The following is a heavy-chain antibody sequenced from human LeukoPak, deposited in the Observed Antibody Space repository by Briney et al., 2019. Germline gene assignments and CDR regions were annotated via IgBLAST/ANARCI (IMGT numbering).Heavy chain of an antibody. V-gene: IGHV4-4*07. J-gene: IGHJ3*02. D-gene: IGHD6-19*01. CDR2: IYTSGSN. Sequence: SETLPLTCTASSGSIISSYWSWFRRPAAEGREGIGRIYTSGSNNYNPSLKSRVTMSVDTSKNQFSLKLSSVTAADTAVYYCARDRLGTDAFDIWGQGTMVTVSS. CDR3: ARDRLGTDAFDI. CDR1: SGSIISSY.